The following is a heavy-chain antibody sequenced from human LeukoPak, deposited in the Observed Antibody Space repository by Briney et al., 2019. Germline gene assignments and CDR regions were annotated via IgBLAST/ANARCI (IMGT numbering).Heavy chain of an antibody. Sequence: ASVKVSCKASGYSFTTYATHWVRQAPGQRLEWMGWINPDKGDTKYSQNFQGRLTVTRDTSASTTYMELSGLVSEDTAVYFRARRLKGSFGNPFDYWGQGTLVTVSS. D-gene: IGHD2-21*01. CDR1: GYSFTTYA. CDR3: ARRLKGSFGNPFDY. V-gene: IGHV1-3*01. CDR2: INPDKGDT. J-gene: IGHJ4*02.